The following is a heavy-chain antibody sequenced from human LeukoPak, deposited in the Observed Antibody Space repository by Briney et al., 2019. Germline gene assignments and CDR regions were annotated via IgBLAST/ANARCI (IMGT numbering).Heavy chain of an antibody. J-gene: IGHJ4*02. CDR1: GYSFTSYW. CDR3: ARQTDLNTAMGDD. Sequence: GESLKISCKSSGYSFTSYWIGWMRQMPGKGLEWMGIIYPGDSDTRYSPSFQGQVTISADKSISTAYLQWSSLKASDTAMYYCARQTDLNTAMGDDWGQGTLVTVSS. V-gene: IGHV5-51*01. D-gene: IGHD5-18*01. CDR2: IYPGDSDT.